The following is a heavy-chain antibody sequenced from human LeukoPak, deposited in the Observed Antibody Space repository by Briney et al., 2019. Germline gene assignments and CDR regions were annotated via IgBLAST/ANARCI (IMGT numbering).Heavy chain of an antibody. CDR1: GESFSGYY. Sequence: SETLSLTCAVYGESFSGYYWTWIRQLQGKGLEWIGEVNQSGGTKYNPSLKSRVTISVDTSKNQFSLNLTSVTAADTAVYYCARGRGGYPDWGQGTMVTVSS. V-gene: IGHV4-34*01. J-gene: IGHJ3*01. D-gene: IGHD5-12*01. CDR3: ARGRGGYPD. CDR2: VNQSGGT.